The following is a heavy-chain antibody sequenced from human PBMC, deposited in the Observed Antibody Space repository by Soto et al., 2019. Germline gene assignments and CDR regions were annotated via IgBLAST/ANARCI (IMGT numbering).Heavy chain of an antibody. D-gene: IGHD3-3*02. CDR2: SSNKADSYTT. CDR1: GFTFSDHY. V-gene: IGHV3-72*01. J-gene: IGHJ3*01. CDR3: TRGYSGLSIYAFDV. Sequence: GGSLRLSCVGSGFTFSDHYIDWVRQAPGRGLEWVGRSSNKADSYTTEYAAAVKDRFTISRDDSKNSLFLQMSGLKTEDTAVYSCTRGYSGLSIYAFDVWGQGTMVTVSS.